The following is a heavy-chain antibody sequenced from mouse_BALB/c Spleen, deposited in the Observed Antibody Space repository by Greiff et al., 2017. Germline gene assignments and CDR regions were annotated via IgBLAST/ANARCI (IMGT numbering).Heavy chain of an antibody. CDR2: IWSGGST. V-gene: IGHV2-2*02. J-gene: IGHJ3*01. CDR1: GFSLTSYG. D-gene: IGHD2-4*01. Sequence: VKLVESGPGLVQPSQSLSITCTVSGFSLTSYGVHWVRQSPGKGLEWLGVIWSGGSTDYNAAFISRLSISKDNSKSQVFFKMNSLQANDTAIYYCARIYYDYVGFAYWGQGTLVTVSA. CDR3: ARIYYDYVGFAY.